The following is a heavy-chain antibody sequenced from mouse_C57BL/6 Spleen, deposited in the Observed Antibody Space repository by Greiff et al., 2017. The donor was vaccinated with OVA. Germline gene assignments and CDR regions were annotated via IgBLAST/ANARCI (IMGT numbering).Heavy chain of an antibody. V-gene: IGHV14-3*01. CDR2: IDPASGYN. CDR3: GLILCALDY. J-gene: IGHJ4*01. Sequence: DVQLQESVAELVRPGASVKLSCTASGFNINNTYMHWVKQRPEQGLEWIGRIDPASGYNKYAPKFQGKATITADTSSNTAYLQLSSLTSKDTAIYYCGLILCALDYWGQGTSVTVSS. CDR1: GFNINNTY.